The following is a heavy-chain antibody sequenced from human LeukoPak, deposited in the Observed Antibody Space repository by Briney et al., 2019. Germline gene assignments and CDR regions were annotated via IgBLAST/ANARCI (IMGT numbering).Heavy chain of an antibody. CDR3: ARAYGMYFDY. J-gene: IGHJ4*02. Sequence: KPSETLSLTCAVYGGSFSGYYWSWIRQPPGKGLEWIGEINHSGSTNYNPSLKSRVTISVDTSKNPFSLKLSSVTAADTAVYYCARAYGMYFDYWGQGTLVTVSS. D-gene: IGHD4-17*01. CDR1: GGSFSGYY. CDR2: INHSGST. V-gene: IGHV4-34*01.